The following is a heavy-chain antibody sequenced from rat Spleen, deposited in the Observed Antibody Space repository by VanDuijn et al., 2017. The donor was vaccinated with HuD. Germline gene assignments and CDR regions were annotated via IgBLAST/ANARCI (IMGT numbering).Heavy chain of an antibody. CDR3: TRHDNMGTANWFAY. CDR2: IIPSGGST. CDR1: GFTFSNYG. J-gene: IGHJ3*01. D-gene: IGHD1-5*01. Sequence: EVQLVESGGGLVQPGRSLKLSCAASGFTFSNYGMHWIRQAPTKGLEWVVSIIPSGGSTYYRDSVKGRFTISRDNAKSTLYLQMDSLRSEDTATYYCTRHDNMGTANWFAYWGQGTLVTVSS. V-gene: IGHV5-19*01.